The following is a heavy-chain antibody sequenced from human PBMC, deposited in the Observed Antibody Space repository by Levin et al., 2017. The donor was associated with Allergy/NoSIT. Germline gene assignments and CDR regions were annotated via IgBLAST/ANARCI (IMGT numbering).Heavy chain of an antibody. D-gene: IGHD5-18*01. CDR2: IYWDDDK. Sequence: SGPTLVKPTQTLTLTCTFSGFSLTTSGVGVGWIRQPPGKALEWLALIYWDDDKRYSPSLESRLTITKDTSNNQVVLTMTNMDPVDTATYYCARRRAGYPTYTGFDYWGQGTLVTVSS. V-gene: IGHV2-5*02. CDR1: GFSLTTSGVG. J-gene: IGHJ4*02. CDR3: ARRRAGYPTYTGFDY.